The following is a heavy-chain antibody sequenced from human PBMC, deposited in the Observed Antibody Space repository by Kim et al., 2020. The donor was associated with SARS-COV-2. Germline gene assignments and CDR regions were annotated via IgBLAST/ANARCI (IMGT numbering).Heavy chain of an antibody. D-gene: IGHD5-12*01. Sequence: GYADSVKGRFTISRDNDKNSLYLQMNSLRAEDTALYYCARGWLRSSVDYWGQGTLVTVSS. J-gene: IGHJ4*02. V-gene: IGHV3-20*03. CDR3: ARGWLRSSVDY.